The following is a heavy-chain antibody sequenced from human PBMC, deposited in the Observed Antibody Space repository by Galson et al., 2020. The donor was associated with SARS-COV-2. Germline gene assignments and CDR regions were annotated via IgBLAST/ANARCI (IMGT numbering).Heavy chain of an antibody. CDR3: AHMGPDYYESSGYYAGY. Sequence: SGPTLVKPTQTLTLTCTFSGFSLSTSGVGVGWIRQPPGKALEWLALIYWNDDKRYSPSLKSRLTITKDTSKNQVVLTMTNMDPVDTATYYCAHMGPDYYESSGYYAGYWGQGTLVTVSS. D-gene: IGHD3-22*01. J-gene: IGHJ4*02. CDR2: IYWNDDK. CDR1: GFSLSTSGVG. V-gene: IGHV2-5*01.